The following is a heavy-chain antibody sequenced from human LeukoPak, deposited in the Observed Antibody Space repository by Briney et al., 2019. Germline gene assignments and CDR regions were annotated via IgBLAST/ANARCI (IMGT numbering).Heavy chain of an antibody. Sequence: SETLSLTCTVSGGSVSSGSYYWSWIRQPPGRGLEWIGYVYYSGSTNYNPSFKSRITISVDTSRNQFSLQLSSVTAADTAVYYCARIHRYCSGGACYVLDNWGQGTLAAVSS. CDR2: VYYSGST. CDR1: GGSVSSGSYY. V-gene: IGHV4-61*01. CDR3: ARIHRYCSGGACYVLDN. D-gene: IGHD2-15*01. J-gene: IGHJ4*02.